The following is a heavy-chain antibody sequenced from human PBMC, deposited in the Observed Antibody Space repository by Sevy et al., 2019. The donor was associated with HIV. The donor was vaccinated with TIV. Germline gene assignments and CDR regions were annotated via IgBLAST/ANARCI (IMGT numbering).Heavy chain of an antibody. CDR2: INHSGST. Sequence: SETLSLTCAVYGGSFSGYYWSWIRQPPVKGLEWIGEINHSGSTNYNPSLKSRVTISVDTSKNQFSLKLSSVTAADTAVYYCARGKSEGGMYYFDYWGQGTLVTVSS. CDR3: ARGKSEGGMYYFDY. J-gene: IGHJ4*02. CDR1: GGSFSGYY. D-gene: IGHD3-16*01. V-gene: IGHV4-34*01.